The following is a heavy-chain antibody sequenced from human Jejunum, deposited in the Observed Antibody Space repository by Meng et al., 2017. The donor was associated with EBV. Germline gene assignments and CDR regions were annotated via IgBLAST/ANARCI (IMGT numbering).Heavy chain of an antibody. CDR3: ARVVDYYERSGYPDF. J-gene: IGHJ4*02. CDR2: IYYSGNT. CDR1: GGSVSTASYY. D-gene: IGHD3-22*01. Sequence: QGQLQESGPGLVEPSEPLSLTCTVSGGSVSTASYYWSWIRQSPGKGLEWIGYIYYSGNTNYNPSLKSRATITVDTSKNQFSLKLSSVTAADTAVYYCARVVDYYERSGYPDFWGQGTLVTVSS. V-gene: IGHV4-61*01.